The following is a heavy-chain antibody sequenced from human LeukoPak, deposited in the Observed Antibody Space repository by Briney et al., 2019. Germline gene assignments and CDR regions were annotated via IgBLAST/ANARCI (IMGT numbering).Heavy chain of an antibody. Sequence: GASVKVSCKASGYTFTDYYMQWVRQAPGQGLEWMGWINPNSGDTNYAQKFQGRVTMTTDTSISTAYMELSGLISDDTAVFFCARDFIGTGGDYWGEGTLVTVSS. J-gene: IGHJ4*02. CDR2: INPNSGDT. CDR1: GYTFTDYY. CDR3: ARDFIGTGGDY. V-gene: IGHV1-2*02. D-gene: IGHD1-1*01.